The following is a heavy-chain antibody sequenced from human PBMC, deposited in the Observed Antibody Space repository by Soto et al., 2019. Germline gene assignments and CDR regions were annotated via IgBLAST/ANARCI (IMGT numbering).Heavy chain of an antibody. CDR1: RFTFSNYG. Sequence: QVQLVESGGGVVQPGGSLTLSCAASRFTFSNYGMHWVRQAPGEGLEWVAVISYDGTNHYYADSVRGRFTLSRDNSKNTLYLHMDRLTSDDTAVYYCASDTKTGVVVPGAPTYWGQGTLVAVSS. CDR3: ASDTKTGVVVPGAPTY. V-gene: IGHV3-30*03. D-gene: IGHD2-2*01. J-gene: IGHJ4*02. CDR2: ISYDGTNH.